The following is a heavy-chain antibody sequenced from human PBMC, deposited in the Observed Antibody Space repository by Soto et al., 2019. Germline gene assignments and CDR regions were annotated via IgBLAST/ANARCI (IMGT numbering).Heavy chain of an antibody. CDR2: TYYRSKWYT. V-gene: IGHV6-1*01. D-gene: IGHD3-16*01. CDR3: ARTLGGPRDS. J-gene: IGHJ4*02. CDR1: GDSVSSNIAA. Sequence: SQTLSLTCAISGDSVSSNIAAWDWIRQSPSRGLEWLGRTYYRSKWYTDYAVSVRSRITINPDTSENQFTLQLISMTPEDTAVYYCARTLGGPRDSWGQGTLVTVSS.